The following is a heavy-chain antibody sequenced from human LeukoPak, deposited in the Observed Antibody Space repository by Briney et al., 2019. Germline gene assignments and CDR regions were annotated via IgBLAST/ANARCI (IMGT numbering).Heavy chain of an antibody. V-gene: IGHV1-18*01. CDR2: ISAYNGNT. CDR1: GYTFTSYG. CDR3: ARDSRYYDSSGYYLAPGDY. J-gene: IGHJ4*02. Sequence: GASVKVSCKASGYTFTSYGISWVRQAPGQGLEWMGWISAYNGNTNYAQKLQGRVTMTTDTSTSTACMELRSLRSDDTAVYYCARDSRYYDSSGYYLAPGDYWGQGTLVTVSS. D-gene: IGHD3-22*01.